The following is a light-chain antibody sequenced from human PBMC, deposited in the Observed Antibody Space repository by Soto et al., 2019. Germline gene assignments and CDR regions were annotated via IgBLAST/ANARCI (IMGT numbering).Light chain of an antibody. CDR1: QSISSW. V-gene: IGKV1-5*01. J-gene: IGKJ1*01. CDR3: QQYNSYWT. CDR2: DAS. Sequence: DIQMTQSPSTLSASVGDRVTITCRASQSISSWLAWYQQKPGKAPKLLNYDASSLESGDPSRLSGSGSGTEFTLTISSLQPDDFATYYCQQYNSYWTFGQGTKVDIK.